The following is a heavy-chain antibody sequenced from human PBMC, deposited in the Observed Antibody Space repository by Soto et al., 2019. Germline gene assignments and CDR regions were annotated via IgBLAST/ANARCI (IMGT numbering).Heavy chain of an antibody. V-gene: IGHV3-23*01. CDR3: AKNGPAYADAFDS. J-gene: IGHJ3*01. Sequence: EVQLSQSGGGWVQPGGSLRLSCSASGFIFASYAMSWVRQAPGKGLEWVPVISGSAGTTDYAGSVTGRFTISRDNSKNTLYLHMNSLKGEDPAVYYCAKNGPAYADAFDSWGQWTMVTVSS. D-gene: IGHD2-8*01. CDR2: ISGSAGTT. CDR1: GFIFASYA.